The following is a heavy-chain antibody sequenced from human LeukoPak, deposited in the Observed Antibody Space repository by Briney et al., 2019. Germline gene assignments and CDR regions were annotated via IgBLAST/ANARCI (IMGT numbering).Heavy chain of an antibody. CDR2: INSDGSWT. CDR3: VSFYETY. Sequence: GGSLRLSCAASGNYWMHWVRQAPGKGLVWVSRINSDGSWTSYADSVKGRFTISKDNAKNTVYLQMNNLRTEDTAVYYCVSFYETYWGRGTLVTVSS. D-gene: IGHD2-2*01. CDR1: GNYW. V-gene: IGHV3-74*01. J-gene: IGHJ4*02.